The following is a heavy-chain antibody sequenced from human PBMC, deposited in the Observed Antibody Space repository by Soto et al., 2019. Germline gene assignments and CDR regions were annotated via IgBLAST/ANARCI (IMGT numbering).Heavy chain of an antibody. CDR1: GGSISSGGYY. CDR3: ARVGEIIGDY. Sequence: QVQLQESGPGLVKPSQTLSLTCTVSGGSISSGGYYWSWIRQPPGKGLEWIGYIYYSGTTYYSPSLKSRVIMSVDTSKNQFPLKLSSVTAADTAVYYCARVGEIIGDYWGQGTLVTVSS. D-gene: IGHD3-10*01. J-gene: IGHJ4*02. V-gene: IGHV4-31*03. CDR2: IYYSGTT.